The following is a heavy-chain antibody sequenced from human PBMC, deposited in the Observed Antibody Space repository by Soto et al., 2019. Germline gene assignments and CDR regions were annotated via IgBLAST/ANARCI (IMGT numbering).Heavy chain of an antibody. CDR1: GGTFSSYA. CDR3: ARDSGTNDAIDI. V-gene: IGHV1-69*06. Sequence: ASVKVSCKASGGTFSSYAISWVRQAPGQGLKWMGGIIPIFGTANYAQKFQGRVTITADKSTSTAYMELSSLRSEDTAVYYCARDSGTNDAIDIWGQGTMVTVSS. CDR2: IIPIFGTA. D-gene: IGHD2-2*01. J-gene: IGHJ3*02.